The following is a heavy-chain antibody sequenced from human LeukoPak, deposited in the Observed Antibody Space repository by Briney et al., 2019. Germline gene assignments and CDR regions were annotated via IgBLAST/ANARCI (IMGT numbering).Heavy chain of an antibody. D-gene: IGHD7-27*01. V-gene: IGHV3-23*01. CDR1: GFIFRNYG. Sequence: GGSLRLSCAASGFIFRNYGMNWVRQAPGKGLEWLSGISPRGGGTYYADSVKGRFAISRDDSKNTLSLQMNSLRVEDTAVYYCGRDLVWGAFDYWGQGTLVTVSS. CDR2: ISPRGGGT. CDR3: GRDLVWGAFDY. J-gene: IGHJ4*02.